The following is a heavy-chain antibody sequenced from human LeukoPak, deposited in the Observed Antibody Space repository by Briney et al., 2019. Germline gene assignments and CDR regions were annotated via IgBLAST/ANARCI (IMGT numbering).Heavy chain of an antibody. CDR2: INPNSGGT. CDR3: ARVNGPYSGSYY. Sequence: ASVKVSCKASGYTFTGYYMHWVRQAPGQGLEWMGWINPNSGGTNYAQKFQGRVTMTRDTSISTAYMELSRLRSDDTAVYYCARVNGPYSGSYYWGQGTLVTVSS. V-gene: IGHV1-2*02. CDR1: GYTFTGYY. D-gene: IGHD1-26*01. J-gene: IGHJ4*02.